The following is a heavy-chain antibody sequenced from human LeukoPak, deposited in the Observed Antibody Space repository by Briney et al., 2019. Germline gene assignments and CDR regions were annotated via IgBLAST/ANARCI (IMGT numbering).Heavy chain of an antibody. V-gene: IGHV3-48*04. D-gene: IGHD3-22*01. CDR3: ATEGYYDSSGMLY. J-gene: IGHJ4*02. Sequence: GGSLRLSCAASGFTFSTYSMNWVRQAPGKGLEWVSYISGSSSTIYYADSVKGRFTMSRDNAKNSLYLQMNSLRAEDTAVYYCATEGYYDSSGMLYWGQGTLVTVSS. CDR2: ISGSSSTI. CDR1: GFTFSTYS.